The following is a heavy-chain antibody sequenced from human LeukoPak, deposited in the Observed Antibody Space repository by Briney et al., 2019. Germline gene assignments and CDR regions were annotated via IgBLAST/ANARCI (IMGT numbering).Heavy chain of an antibody. CDR3: ARETGYFDFDY. D-gene: IGHD3-9*01. CDR1: GYTFTGYY. Sequence: GASVKVSCKASGYTFTGYYMHWVRQAPGQGLEWMGRINPNSGGTDYAQNFQGRVTMTRDTSISTAYMELSRLSSDDTAVYYCARETGYFDFDYWGQGTLVTVSS. J-gene: IGHJ4*02. V-gene: IGHV1-2*06. CDR2: INPNSGGT.